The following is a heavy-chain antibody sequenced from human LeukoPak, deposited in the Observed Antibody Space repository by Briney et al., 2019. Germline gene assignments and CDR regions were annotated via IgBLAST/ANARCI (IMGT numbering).Heavy chain of an antibody. CDR3: ASAYYDYVWGSYRHGAFDI. J-gene: IGHJ3*02. V-gene: IGHV1-2*02. CDR2: INPNSGGT. Sequence: ASVKVSCKASGYTFTGYYTHWVRQAPGQGLEWMGWINPNSGGTNYAQKFQGRVTMTRDTSISTAYMELSRLRSDDTAVYYCASAYYDYVWGSYRHGAFDIWGQGTMVTVSS. D-gene: IGHD3-16*02. CDR1: GYTFTGYY.